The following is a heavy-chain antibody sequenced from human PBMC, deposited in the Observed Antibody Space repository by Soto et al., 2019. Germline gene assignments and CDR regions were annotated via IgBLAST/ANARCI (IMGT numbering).Heavy chain of an antibody. V-gene: IGHV1-18*01. D-gene: IGHD3-22*01. CDR1: GYTFSNYG. J-gene: IGHJ4*02. CDR3: ARVTYYYDSSGYSPLFDY. CDR2: ISAYNGNI. Sequence: ASVKVSCKASGYTFSNYGISWVRQAPGQGLEWMGWISAYNGNIKFAQKLQGRVTMTTDTSTSTAYMELRSLRSDDTAVYYCARVTYYYDSSGYSPLFDYWGQGTLVTVSS.